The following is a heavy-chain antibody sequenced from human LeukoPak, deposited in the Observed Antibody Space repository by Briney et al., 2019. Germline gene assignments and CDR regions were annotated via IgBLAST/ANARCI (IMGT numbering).Heavy chain of an antibody. J-gene: IGHJ4*02. Sequence: ASVKVSCKASGYTFTGYCMHWVRQAPGQGLEWMGWINPNSGGTNYAQKFQGRVTMTRDTSISTAYMELSRLRSDDTAVYYCARDGGDSSGYCYFDYWGQGTLVTVSS. CDR2: INPNSGGT. CDR3: ARDGGDSSGYCYFDY. V-gene: IGHV1-2*02. D-gene: IGHD3-22*01. CDR1: GYTFTGYC.